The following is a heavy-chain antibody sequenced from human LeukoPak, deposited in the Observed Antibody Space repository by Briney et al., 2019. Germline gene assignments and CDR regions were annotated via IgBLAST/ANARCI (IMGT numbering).Heavy chain of an antibody. CDR2: ISPRGGGT. J-gene: IGHJ3*02. V-gene: IGHV3-23*01. D-gene: IGHD3-10*01. CDR1: GFTFSNHG. CDR3: ARVGGSAFDI. Sequence: GGTLRLSCAASGFTFSNHGMNWVRQAPGKGLEWLSGISPRGGGTYYADSVKGRFTISRDDSKNTLSLQMNSLRVEDTAVYYCARVGGSAFDIWGQGTMVTVSS.